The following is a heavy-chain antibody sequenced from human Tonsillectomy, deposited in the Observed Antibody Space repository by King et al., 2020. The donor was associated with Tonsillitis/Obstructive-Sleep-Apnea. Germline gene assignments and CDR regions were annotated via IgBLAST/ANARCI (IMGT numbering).Heavy chain of an antibody. Sequence: VQLQQWGAGLLKPSETLSLTCAVYGGSFSGYYWSWIRQPPGKGLEWIGEVNHSGSTNYNPSLKSRVTMSVDTSKNQFSLKLSSLTAADTAVYYCAGGSITIFGVVVEANFWFYPWGPGTLVTVSS. CDR3: AGGSITIFGVVVEANFWFYP. J-gene: IGHJ5*02. CDR2: VNHSGST. CDR1: GGSFSGYY. D-gene: IGHD3-3*01. V-gene: IGHV4-34*01.